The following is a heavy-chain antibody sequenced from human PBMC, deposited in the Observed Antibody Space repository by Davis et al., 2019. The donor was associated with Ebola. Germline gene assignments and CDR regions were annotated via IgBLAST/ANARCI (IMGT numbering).Heavy chain of an antibody. CDR2: IRQDGSEE. J-gene: IGHJ5*02. D-gene: IGHD3-16*01. CDR1: GFSFSSHW. CDR3: AREAVWRFDP. V-gene: IGHV3-7*03. Sequence: GESLKISCAASGFSFSSHWMSWVRQAPGKGLEWVANIRQDGSEEHYVDSVKGRFTISRDNAKNSLSLQMNSLRAEDTAVYYCAREAVWRFDPWGQGTLVTVSS.